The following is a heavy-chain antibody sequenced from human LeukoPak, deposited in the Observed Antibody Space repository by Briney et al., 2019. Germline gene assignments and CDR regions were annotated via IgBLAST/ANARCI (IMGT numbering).Heavy chain of an antibody. CDR3: STGGGYYGFDY. J-gene: IGHJ4*02. CDR2: IYYSGST. CDR1: GGSISSYY. D-gene: IGHD1-26*01. Sequence: SETLSLTCTVSGGSISSYYWSWIRQPPGKGLEWIGYIYYSGSTNYNPSLKSRVTISVDTSKNQFSLKLSSVTAADTAVYYCSTGGGYYGFDYWGQGTLVTVSS. V-gene: IGHV4-59*08.